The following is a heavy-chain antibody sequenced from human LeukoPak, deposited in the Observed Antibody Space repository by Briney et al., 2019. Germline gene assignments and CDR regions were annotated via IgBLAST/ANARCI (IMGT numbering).Heavy chain of an antibody. J-gene: IGHJ4*02. CDR3: TTGGLPYTNKSFDY. CDR1: GFTFSSYG. CDR2: VRSKTDGGTT. D-gene: IGHD3-16*01. V-gene: IGHV3-15*01. Sequence: GGSLRLSCAASGFTFSSYGMHWVRQAPGEGLEWVGRVRSKTDGGTTDYAAPVKGRFTISRDDSKNTLYLQMNSLKTEDTAVYYCTTGGLPYTNKSFDYWGQGILVTVSS.